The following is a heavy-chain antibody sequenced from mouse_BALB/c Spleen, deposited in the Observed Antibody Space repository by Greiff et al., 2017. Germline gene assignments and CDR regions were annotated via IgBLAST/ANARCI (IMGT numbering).Heavy chain of an antibody. D-gene: IGHD2-14*01. Sequence: EVQLVESGPGLVKPSQSLSLTCTVTGYSITSDYAWNWIRQFPGNKLEWMGYISYSGSTSYNPSLKSRISITRDTSQNQFFLQLNSVTTEDTATFYCARSSYRYDGSDYWGQSTTLTVSS. J-gene: IGHJ2*01. V-gene: IGHV3-2*02. CDR3: ARSSYRYDGSDY. CDR2: ISYSGST. CDR1: GYSITSDYA.